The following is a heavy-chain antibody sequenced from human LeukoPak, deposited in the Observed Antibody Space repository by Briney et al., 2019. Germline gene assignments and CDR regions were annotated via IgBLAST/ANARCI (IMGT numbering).Heavy chain of an antibody. D-gene: IGHD5-18*01. CDR2: ISSSSSYI. V-gene: IGHV3-21*01. CDR3: ARDERDTAMALYFDY. CDR1: GSTFSSYA. Sequence: NSGGSLRLSCAASGSTFSSYAMSWVRQAPGKGLEWVSSISSSSSYIYYADSVKGRFTISRDNAKNSLYLQMNSLRAEDTAVYYCARDERDTAMALYFDYWGQGTLVTVSS. J-gene: IGHJ4*02.